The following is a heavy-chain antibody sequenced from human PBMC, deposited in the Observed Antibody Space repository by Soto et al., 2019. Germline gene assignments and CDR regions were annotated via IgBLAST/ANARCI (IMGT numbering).Heavy chain of an antibody. J-gene: IGHJ5*02. Sequence: QVQLVQSGAEVKKPGSSVKVSCKASGGTFSSYAISWVRQAPGQGLEWMGGIIPIFGTANYAQKFQGRVTITADESTSRAYMELSSLGAEDTAGYYYGTEYGTNVVCDPGWFDPWRQGTLVAVSS. D-gene: IGHD2-8*01. CDR2: IIPIFGTA. CDR3: GTEYGTNVVCDPGWFDP. CDR1: GGTFSSYA. V-gene: IGHV1-69*01.